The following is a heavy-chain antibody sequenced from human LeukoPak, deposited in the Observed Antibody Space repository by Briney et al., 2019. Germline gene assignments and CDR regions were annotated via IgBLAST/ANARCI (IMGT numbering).Heavy chain of an antibody. Sequence: ASVKVSCKASGYIFTSYGISWVRQAPGQGLEWMGWISAYNGNTNYAQKLQGRVTMTTDTSTSTAYMELRSLRSDDTAVYYCASQFGSGSYYNYWGQGTLVTVSS. CDR3: ASQFGSGSYYNY. J-gene: IGHJ4*02. D-gene: IGHD3-10*01. CDR2: ISAYNGNT. CDR1: GYIFTSYG. V-gene: IGHV1-18*01.